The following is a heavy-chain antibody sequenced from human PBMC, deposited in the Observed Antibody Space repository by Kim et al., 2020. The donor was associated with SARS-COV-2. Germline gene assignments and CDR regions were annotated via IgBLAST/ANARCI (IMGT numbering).Heavy chain of an antibody. J-gene: IGHJ5*02. D-gene: IGHD3-22*01. CDR1: GFTFISYW. V-gene: IGHV3-74*01. CDR2: INSDGSTT. CDR3: ARGPTDYFELNFGP. Sequence: GGSLRLSCAASGFTFISYWMHWVRQVPGKGLVWVSRINSDGSTTSYADSVKGRFTISRDNAKNTLYLQMNSLRAKDTAVYYCARGPTDYFELNFGPWGQGTLVTVST.